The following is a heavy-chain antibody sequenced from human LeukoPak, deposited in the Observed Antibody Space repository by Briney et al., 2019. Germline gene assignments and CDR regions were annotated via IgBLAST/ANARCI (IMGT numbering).Heavy chain of an antibody. J-gene: IGHJ4*02. Sequence: SETLSLTCVVSDGFISSSHWWSWVRQPPGKGLEWIGEIYHSGSTNYNPSLESRVTISVDKSKNQFSLKLTSVTAADTAVYYCARGLGSSWSRDYWGQGTLVTVSS. D-gene: IGHD6-13*01. CDR2: IYHSGST. CDR1: DGFISSSHW. V-gene: IGHV4-4*02. CDR3: ARGLGSSWSRDY.